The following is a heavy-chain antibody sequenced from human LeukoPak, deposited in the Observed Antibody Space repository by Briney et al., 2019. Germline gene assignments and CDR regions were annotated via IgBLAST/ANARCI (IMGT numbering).Heavy chain of an antibody. Sequence: ASVKVSCKASGGTFSSYAISWVRQAPGQGLEWMGRIIPIFGIANYAQKFQGRVTITADKSTSTAYVELSSLRSEDTAVYYCARGDTAVDYWGQGTLVTVSS. CDR1: GGTFSSYA. J-gene: IGHJ4*02. CDR3: ARGDTAVDY. V-gene: IGHV1-69*04. CDR2: IIPIFGIA. D-gene: IGHD5-18*01.